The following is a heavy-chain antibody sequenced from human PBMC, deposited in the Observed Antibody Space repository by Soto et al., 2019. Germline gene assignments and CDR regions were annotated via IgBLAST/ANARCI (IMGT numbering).Heavy chain of an antibody. CDR2: IYYSGST. D-gene: IGHD6-19*01. Sequence: PSETLSLTCTVSGGSTSSGDYYWSWIRQPPGKGLEWIGYIYYSGSTYYNPSLKSRVTISVGTSKNQFSLKLSSVTAADTAVYYCARDGLDYYYYYGMDVWGQGTTVTVSS. V-gene: IGHV4-30-4*01. J-gene: IGHJ6*02. CDR3: ARDGLDYYYYYGMDV. CDR1: GGSTSSGDYY.